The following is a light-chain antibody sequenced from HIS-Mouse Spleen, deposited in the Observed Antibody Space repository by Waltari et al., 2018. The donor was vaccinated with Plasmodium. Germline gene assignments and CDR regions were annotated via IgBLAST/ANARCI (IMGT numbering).Light chain of an antibody. V-gene: IGKV1-39*01. CDR2: AAS. CDR1: QSISSY. J-gene: IGKJ1*01. Sequence: IQMTQSPSSLSASVGDTVTITCRASQSISSYLNWYQQKPGTAPKLLIYAASSLQSVVPSRFSGSGSGTDFTLSISSLQPEDFATYYCQQSYSTWTFGQGTKVEIK. CDR3: QQSYSTWT.